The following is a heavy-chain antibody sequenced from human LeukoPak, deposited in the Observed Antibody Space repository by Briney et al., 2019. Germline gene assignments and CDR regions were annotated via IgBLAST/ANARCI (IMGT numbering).Heavy chain of an antibody. V-gene: IGHV4-59*08. D-gene: IGHD5-12*01. CDR3: ARHEPMTTITTDAFDI. J-gene: IGHJ3*02. CDR1: GGSISSYY. CDR2: IYYSGST. Sequence: PSETLSLTCTVSGGSISSYYWSWIRQPPGKGLEWIGYIYYSGSTNYSPSLKSRVTISVDTSKNQFSLKLSSVTAADTAVYYCARHEPMTTITTDAFDIWGQGTMVTVSS.